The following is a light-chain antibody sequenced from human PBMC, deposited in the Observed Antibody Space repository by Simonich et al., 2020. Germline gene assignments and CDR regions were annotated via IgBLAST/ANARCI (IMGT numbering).Light chain of an antibody. J-gene: IGKJ5*01. CDR3: QQYYSTPIT. CDR1: QGISNS. Sequence: DIQMTQSPSSLSASVGDRVTINCRASQGISNSLAWYQQKPGKAPKLLLYAASRLESGVPSRFSGSGSGTDYTLTISSLQPEDFATYYCQQYYSTPITFGQGTRLEIK. CDR2: AAS. V-gene: IGKV1-NL1*01.